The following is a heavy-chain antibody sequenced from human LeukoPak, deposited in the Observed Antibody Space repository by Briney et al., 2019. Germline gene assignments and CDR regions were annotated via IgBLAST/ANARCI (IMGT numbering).Heavy chain of an antibody. Sequence: PSETPSLTCTVSGGSISNFYWSWIRQPPGKGLEWIGYIHNSGRTNYNPSLQSRVTISVDMSKNQFSLKLISVTATDTAVYCCAREITMVRGVYYYGMDVWGQGTTVTVSS. CDR2: IHNSGRT. D-gene: IGHD3-10*01. CDR3: AREITMVRGVYYYGMDV. J-gene: IGHJ6*02. V-gene: IGHV4-59*01. CDR1: GGSISNFY.